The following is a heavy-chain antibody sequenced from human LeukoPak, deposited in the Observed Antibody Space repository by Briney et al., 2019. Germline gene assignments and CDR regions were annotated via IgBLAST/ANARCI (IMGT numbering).Heavy chain of an antibody. D-gene: IGHD3-22*01. CDR1: GFTFSSHS. J-gene: IGHJ4*02. Sequence: PGGSLRLSCAASGFTFSSHSTNWVRQAPGKGLEWVSYISSSSTIYYADSVKGRFTISRDNAKNSLYLQMNSLRAEDTAVYYCARGAYYYEDWGQGTLVTVSS. CDR3: ARGAYYYED. CDR2: ISSSSTI. V-gene: IGHV3-48*01.